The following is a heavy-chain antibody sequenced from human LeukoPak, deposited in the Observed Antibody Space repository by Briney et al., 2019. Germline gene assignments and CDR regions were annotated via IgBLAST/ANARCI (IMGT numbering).Heavy chain of an antibody. J-gene: IGHJ3*02. CDR3: ARDAQYADGAFDI. V-gene: IGHV3-21*01. CDR2: ISSSSSYI. CDR1: GFTFSSYS. D-gene: IGHD2-8*01. Sequence: GGSLRLSCAASGFTFSSYSMNWVRQAPGKGLEWVSSISSSSSYIYYADSVKGRFTISRDNAKNSLYLQMNSLRAEDTAVYYCARDAQYADGAFDIWGQGTMVTVSS.